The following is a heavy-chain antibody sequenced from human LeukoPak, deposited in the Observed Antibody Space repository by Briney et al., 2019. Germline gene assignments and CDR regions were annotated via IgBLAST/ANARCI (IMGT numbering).Heavy chain of an antibody. CDR2: ISSNGGST. CDR3: AREGY. Sequence: GGSLRLSCAASGFTFSSYAMHWVRQAPGRGLEYVSAISSNGGSTYYANSVKGRFTISRDNSKNTLYLQMGSLRAEDMAVYYCAREGYWGQGTLVTVSS. J-gene: IGHJ4*02. CDR1: GFTFSSYA. V-gene: IGHV3-64*01.